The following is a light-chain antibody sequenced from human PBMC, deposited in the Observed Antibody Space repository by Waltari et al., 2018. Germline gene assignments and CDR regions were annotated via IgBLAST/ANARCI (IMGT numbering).Light chain of an antibody. CDR3: QQYNSYSFWS. Sequence: DIQQTHSPSTLSPAVGYRVTITCRASQSISSWLAWYQQKPGKAPKLLIYKASSLESGVPSRFSGSGSGTEFTLTISSLQPDDFATYYCQQYNSYSFWSFGQGTKVEIK. J-gene: IGKJ1*01. V-gene: IGKV1-5*03. CDR2: KAS. CDR1: QSISSW.